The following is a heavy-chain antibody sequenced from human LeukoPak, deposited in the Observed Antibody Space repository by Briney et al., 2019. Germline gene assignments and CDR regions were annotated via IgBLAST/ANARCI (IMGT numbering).Heavy chain of an antibody. CDR1: GGSISSYY. CDR3: ARDRGGAFDY. CDR2: IYYSGST. V-gene: IGHV4-59*01. Sequence: SQTLSLTCTVSGGSISSYYWSWIRQPPGKGLEWIGYIYYSGSTNYNPSLKSRVTISVDTSKNQFSLKLSSVTAADTTVYYCARDRGGAFDYWGQGTLVTVSS. J-gene: IGHJ4*02. D-gene: IGHD3-10*01.